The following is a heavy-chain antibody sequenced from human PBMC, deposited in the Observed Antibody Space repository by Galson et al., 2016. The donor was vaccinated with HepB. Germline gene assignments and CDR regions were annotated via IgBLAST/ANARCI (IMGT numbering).Heavy chain of an antibody. CDR3: ARQSGGDYGLFHHSFDFDC. V-gene: IGHV4-39*01. D-gene: IGHD4-17*01. CDR2: IYYSGST. J-gene: IGHJ4*02. CDR1: GGSISTTSYF. Sequence: SETLSLTCTVSGGSISTTSYFWGWIRQPPGKGLEWIGSIYYSGSTYYNPSLKSRLTISVDTSKNQFSLRLSSVTAADTAVYYCARQSGGDYGLFHHSFDFDCWGQGTLVTVSS.